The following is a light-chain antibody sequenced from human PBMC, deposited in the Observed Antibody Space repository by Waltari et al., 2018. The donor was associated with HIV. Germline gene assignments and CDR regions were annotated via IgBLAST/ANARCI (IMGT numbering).Light chain of an antibody. J-gene: IGKJ4*01. CDR1: QSVNNN. CDR3: QQYQSWPLT. V-gene: IGKV3-15*01. CDR2: AAS. Sequence: EIVMTQSPATLSVSTGERAALSCRASQSVNNNLAWYQQKPGQAPRLLIYAASTRATGIPARFSGSGSGAEFTLTISSLQSEDFAVYYCQQYQSWPLTFGGGTKVQIK.